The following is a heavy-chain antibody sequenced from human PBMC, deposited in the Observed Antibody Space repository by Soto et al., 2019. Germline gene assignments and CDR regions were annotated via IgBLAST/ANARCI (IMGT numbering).Heavy chain of an antibody. V-gene: IGHV3-21*01. CDR1: GLTYRNYG. D-gene: IGHD3-22*01. Sequence: GGSLRLSCAASGLTYRNYGRNWVGQAQGKGLEWVSSISTSRTYIYYADSVKGRFTISRDNAKNSLYLQMISLTAEDTAVYYCARDVSGYYPSLFDYWGQGTLVTVSS. J-gene: IGHJ4*02. CDR3: ARDVSGYYPSLFDY. CDR2: ISTSRTYI.